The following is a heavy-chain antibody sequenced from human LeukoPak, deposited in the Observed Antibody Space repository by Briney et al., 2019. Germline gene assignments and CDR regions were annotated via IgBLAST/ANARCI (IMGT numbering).Heavy chain of an antibody. CDR2: INHSGST. CDR1: GGSFSGYY. V-gene: IGHV4-34*01. D-gene: IGHD3-10*01. Sequence: SETLSLTCAVYGGSFSGYYWSWIRQPPGKGLEWIGEINHSGSTNYNPSLKSRVTISVDRSKNQFSLKLSSVTAADTAVYYCARLDRSGSYLFDYWGQGTLVTVSS. CDR3: ARLDRSGSYLFDY. J-gene: IGHJ4*02.